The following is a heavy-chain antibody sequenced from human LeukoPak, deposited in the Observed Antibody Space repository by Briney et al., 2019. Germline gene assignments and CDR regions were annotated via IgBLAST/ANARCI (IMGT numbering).Heavy chain of an antibody. CDR1: GGSISSYY. D-gene: IGHD6-13*01. CDR2: IYYSGST. CDR3: ARHQQLVVMVFDY. V-gene: IGHV4-59*08. J-gene: IGHJ4*02. Sequence: PSETLSLTCTVSGGSISSYYWSWIRQPPGKGLEWIGYIYYSGSTNYNPSLKSRVTISVDTSKNQFSLKLSSVTAADTAVYYCARHQQLVVMVFDYWGQGTLVTVSS.